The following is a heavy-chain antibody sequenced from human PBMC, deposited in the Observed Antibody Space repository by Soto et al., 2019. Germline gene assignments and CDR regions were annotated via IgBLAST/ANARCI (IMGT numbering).Heavy chain of an antibody. CDR3: AGPTSYFEY. CDR1: GDSVYSRPHS. Sequence: QVQLQESGPGLLKPTQTLSLTCTVSGDSVYSRPHSWTWIRQLPDKGLEYIGYIFYSGTTYYNPSLKDRVTISLDTSKNQFYLSLTSVTAADTAAYYCAGPTSYFEYWGQGTLVNVSS. CDR2: IFYSGTT. J-gene: IGHJ4*02. V-gene: IGHV4-31*03.